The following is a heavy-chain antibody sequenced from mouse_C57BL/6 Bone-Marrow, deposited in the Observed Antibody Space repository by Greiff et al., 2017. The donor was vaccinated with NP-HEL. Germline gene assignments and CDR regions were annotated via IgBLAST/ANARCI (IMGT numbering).Heavy chain of an antibody. J-gene: IGHJ3*01. Sequence: VQLQQSGAELARPGASVKLSCKASGYTFTSYGISWVKQRTGQGLEWIGEIYPRSGNTYYNEKFKGKATLTADKSSSTAYMELRSLTSEDSAVYFCARGELRLRPAWFAYWGQGTLVTVSA. CDR3: ARGELRLRPAWFAY. CDR2: IYPRSGNT. D-gene: IGHD3-2*02. CDR1: GYTFTSYG. V-gene: IGHV1-81*01.